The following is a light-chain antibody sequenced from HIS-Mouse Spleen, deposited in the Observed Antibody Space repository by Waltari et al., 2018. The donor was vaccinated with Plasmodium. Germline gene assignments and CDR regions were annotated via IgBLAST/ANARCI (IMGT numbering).Light chain of an antibody. CDR3: QAWDSSTVV. Sequence: SYELTQPPSVSVSPGQTASITCSGDKLGDKYACWYQQKPGQSPVRVIDQDSKRPSRIPERFAGSNSGNTATLTISGTQAMDEADYYCQAWDSSTVVFGGGTKLTVL. J-gene: IGLJ2*01. CDR1: KLGDKY. V-gene: IGLV3-1*01. CDR2: QDS.